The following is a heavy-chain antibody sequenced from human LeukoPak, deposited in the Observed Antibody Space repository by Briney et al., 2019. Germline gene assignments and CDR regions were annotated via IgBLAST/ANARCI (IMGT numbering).Heavy chain of an antibody. CDR3: AKGYMVRGPLHY. CDR1: GFTFSIYG. D-gene: IGHD3-10*01. V-gene: IGHV3-23*01. J-gene: IGHJ4*02. CDR2: ISGSGGST. Sequence: PGRTLRLSCAASGFTFSIYGMSWVRQAPGKGLEWVSAISGSGGSTYYADSVKGRFTISRDNSKNTLYLQMNSLRAEDTAVYYCAKGYMVRGPLHYWGQGTLVTVSS.